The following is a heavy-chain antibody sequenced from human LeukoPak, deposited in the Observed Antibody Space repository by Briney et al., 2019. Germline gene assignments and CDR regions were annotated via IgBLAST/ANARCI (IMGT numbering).Heavy chain of an antibody. CDR1: GGSFSGYY. CDR2: INHSRST. CDR3: ARGRTRYGSGSWGYYYYGMDV. Sequence: PSETLSLTCAVYGGSFSGYYWSWIRQPLGKGLEWIGEINHSRSTNYNPSLKSRVTISVETSKNQFSLKLSPVTAADTAVYYCARGRTRYGSGSWGYYYYGMDVWGKGTTVTVSS. D-gene: IGHD3-10*01. V-gene: IGHV4-34*01. J-gene: IGHJ6*04.